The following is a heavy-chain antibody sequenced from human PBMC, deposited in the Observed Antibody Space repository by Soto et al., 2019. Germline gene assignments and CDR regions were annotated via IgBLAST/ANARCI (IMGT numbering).Heavy chain of an antibody. J-gene: IGHJ6*02. Sequence: EVQLVESGGGLVQPGGSLRLSCAASGFTFSSYWMSWVRQAPGKGLEWVANIKQDGSEKYYVDSVKGRSTISREKAKNSLYQQKNSLRVEETDVYSCAREEFQEVMGYYGMDVWRQGTTVTVSS. V-gene: IGHV3-7*04. CDR1: GFTFSSYW. CDR3: AREEFQEVMGYYGMDV. D-gene: IGHD3-16*01. CDR2: IKQDGSEK.